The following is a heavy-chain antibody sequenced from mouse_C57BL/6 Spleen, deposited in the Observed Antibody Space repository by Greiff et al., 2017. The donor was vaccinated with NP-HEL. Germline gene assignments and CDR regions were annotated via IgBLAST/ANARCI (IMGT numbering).Heavy chain of an antibody. D-gene: IGHD2-4*01. J-gene: IGHJ3*01. CDR3: ASVYDYDDGGFAY. V-gene: IGHV2-6*01. Sequence: VKLVESGPGLVAPSQSLSITCTVSGFSLTSYGVDWVRQSPGKGLEWLGVIWGVGSTNYNSALKSRLSISKDNSKSQVFLKMNSLQTDDTAMYYCASVYDYDDGGFAYWGQGTLVTVSA. CDR1: GFSLTSYG. CDR2: IWGVGST.